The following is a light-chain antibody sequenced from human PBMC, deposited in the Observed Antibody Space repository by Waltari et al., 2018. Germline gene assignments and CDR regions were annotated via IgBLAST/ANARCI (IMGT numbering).Light chain of an antibody. CDR1: TSDVGGYNS. CDR3: CSYAGVHTFWL. J-gene: IGLJ3*02. Sequence: QSALTQPPSVSGSPEQSVTISCTGSTSDVGGYNSVSWYQQHPGKAPKRVIFDVNQRPSWVPERFSGSKSGNTASLTISGLRPEDEADYHCCSYAGVHTFWLFGGGTKLTVL. CDR2: DVN. V-gene: IGLV2-11*01.